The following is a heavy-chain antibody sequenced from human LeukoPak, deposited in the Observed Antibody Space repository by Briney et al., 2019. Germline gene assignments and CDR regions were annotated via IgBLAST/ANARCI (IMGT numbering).Heavy chain of an antibody. CDR2: INPSGGST. D-gene: IGHD3-22*01. Sequence: ASVTVSCTASGYTFTSYYMHWVRQAPGQGLEWMGIINPSGGSTSYAQKFQGRVTMTRDMSTSTVYMELSSLRSEDTAVYHCARDSAANYYDSSGYYLAYFQHWGQGTLVTVSS. CDR3: ARDSAANYYDSSGYYLAYFQH. V-gene: IGHV1-46*01. CDR1: GYTFTSYY. J-gene: IGHJ1*01.